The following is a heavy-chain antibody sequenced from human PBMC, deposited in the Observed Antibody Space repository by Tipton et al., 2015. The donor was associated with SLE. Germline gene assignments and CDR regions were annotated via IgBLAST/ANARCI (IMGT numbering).Heavy chain of an antibody. Sequence: TLSLTCTVSGDSINGYYWTWIRQPPGKGLEWVGYVYSSGSTNYNPSLKSRVTISVDTSKNQFSLKLSSVTAADTAVYYCARGTKLGNHYYYYYMDVWGKGTTVTVSS. V-gene: IGHV4-59*01. J-gene: IGHJ6*03. CDR2: VYSSGST. CDR3: ARGTKLGNHYYYYYMDV. D-gene: IGHD7-27*01. CDR1: GDSINGYY.